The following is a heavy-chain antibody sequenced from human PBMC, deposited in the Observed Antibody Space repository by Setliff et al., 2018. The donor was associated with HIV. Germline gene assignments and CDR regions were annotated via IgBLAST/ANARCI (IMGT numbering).Heavy chain of an antibody. J-gene: IGHJ4*02. CDR3: ARDHDSSGWSDY. V-gene: IGHV1-18*01. CDR2: ISGYNGNT. CDR1: GYTFTNYG. D-gene: IGHD6-19*01. Sequence: ASVKVSCKASGYTFTNYGISWVRQAPGQGLEWMGWISGYNGNTNHVQRFKGRVTMTADTSTSTAYMELRSLRSDDTAVYYCARDHDSSGWSDYWGQGTLVTVSS.